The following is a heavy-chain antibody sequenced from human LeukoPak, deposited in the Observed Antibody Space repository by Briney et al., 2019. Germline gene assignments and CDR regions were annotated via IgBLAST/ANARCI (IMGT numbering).Heavy chain of an antibody. D-gene: IGHD3-22*01. CDR2: ISSTGNTL. V-gene: IGHV3-48*03. CDR3: ARGGNIGYNYNAFDI. Sequence: GGSLRLSCATSGFTFRTYEMNWVRQAPGKVLEWISYISSTGNTLYEDSVKGRFTISRDNAKNPLFLQMNSLRAEDTAVYYCARGGNIGYNYNAFDIWGQGTMVTVSS. J-gene: IGHJ3*02. CDR1: GFTFRTYE.